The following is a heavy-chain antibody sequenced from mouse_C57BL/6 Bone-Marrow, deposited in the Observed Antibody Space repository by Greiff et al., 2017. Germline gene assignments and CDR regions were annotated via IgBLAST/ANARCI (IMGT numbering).Heavy chain of an antibody. V-gene: IGHV14-3*01. D-gene: IGHD4-1*01. J-gene: IGHJ2*01. CDR2: IDPANGNT. CDR3: AENWDCDT. CDR1: GFNIKNTY. Sequence: VQLQQSVAELVRPGASVTLSCTASGFNIKNTYMHWVEQRPEQGLEWIGRIDPANGNTKSAPKFEGKATITADTSSNTAYLQLSSLTAEDTAIDDCAENWDCDTWGQGTTRTVTS.